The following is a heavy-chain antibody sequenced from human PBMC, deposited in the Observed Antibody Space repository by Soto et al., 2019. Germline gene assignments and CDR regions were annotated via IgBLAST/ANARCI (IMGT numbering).Heavy chain of an antibody. CDR3: LRGKDKDDSSFWPY. CDR1: DDSMRSGGYY. CDR2: IHYSGAT. J-gene: IGHJ1*01. D-gene: IGHD6-6*01. V-gene: IGHV4-31*03. Sequence: SETLSLTCSVSDDSMRSGGYYWTWIRQLPGKGLQWIGFIHYSGATLYSPSLKSRVSISMQMSNNKFSLRLGSVTAADTAIYYCLRGKDKDDSSFWPYWGQGTTVTVPS.